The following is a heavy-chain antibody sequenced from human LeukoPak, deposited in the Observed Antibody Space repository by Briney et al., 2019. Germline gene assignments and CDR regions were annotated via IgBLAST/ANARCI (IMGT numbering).Heavy chain of an antibody. CDR1: GFTFSSYT. Sequence: GGSLRLSCAASGFTFSSYTMNWVRQAPGKGLEWVSYISSGNSNIYYADSVKGRFTISRDNSKNTLYLQMNSLRAEDTAVYYCAKYYDSGGYSNFDYWGQGTLVTVSS. CDR2: ISSGNSNI. J-gene: IGHJ4*02. CDR3: AKYYDSGGYSNFDY. V-gene: IGHV3-48*01. D-gene: IGHD3-22*01.